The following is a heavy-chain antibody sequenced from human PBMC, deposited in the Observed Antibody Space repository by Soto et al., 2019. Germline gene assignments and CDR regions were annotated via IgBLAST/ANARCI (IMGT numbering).Heavy chain of an antibody. CDR3: AREYYYDSSGHLDYFDY. CDR1: GFTYSTYT. J-gene: IGHJ4*02. Sequence: GGSLRLSCAASGFTYSTYTMHWVRQAPGKGLEWVAVISYDGNNKFYADSVKGRFTISRDNSKNTLYLQMNSLRAEDTAVYYCAREYYYDSSGHLDYFDYWGQGTLVTVSS. CDR2: ISYDGNNK. D-gene: IGHD3-22*01. V-gene: IGHV3-30*14.